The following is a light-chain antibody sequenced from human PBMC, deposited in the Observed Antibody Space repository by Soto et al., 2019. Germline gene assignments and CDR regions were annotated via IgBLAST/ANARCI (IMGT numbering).Light chain of an antibody. Sequence: EIVLTQSPGTLSLTPGEGAALFCRASQSLRRNALAWYQHTPGQAPRLLIFGASNRSTGIPDRFRGSGSGTDFTLAISRLEPEDFAVYFCQQYASSPPTFGQGTRLETK. J-gene: IGKJ5*01. CDR2: GAS. CDR3: QQYASSPPT. V-gene: IGKV3-20*01. CDR1: QSLRRNA.